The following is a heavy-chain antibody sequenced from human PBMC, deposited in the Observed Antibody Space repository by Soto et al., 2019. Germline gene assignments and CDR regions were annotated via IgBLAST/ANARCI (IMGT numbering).Heavy chain of an antibody. CDR2: FDPEDGET. CDR3: PIHFLSYYDRAFDI. J-gene: IGHJ3*02. CDR1: GYTLTELS. V-gene: IGHV1-24*01. Sequence: ASVKVSCKVSGYTLTELSMHWVRQAPGKGLEWMGGFDPEDGETIYAQKFQGRVTMTEDTTTDTAYMELSSLRSEDTAVYYCPIHFLSYYDRAFDIWGQGTMVT. D-gene: IGHD3-22*01.